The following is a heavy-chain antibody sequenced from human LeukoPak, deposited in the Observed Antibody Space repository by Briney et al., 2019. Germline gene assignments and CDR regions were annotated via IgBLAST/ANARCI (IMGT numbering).Heavy chain of an antibody. CDR3: AREILGGFNPGAY. D-gene: IGHD1-14*01. Sequence: SETLSLTCTVSLDSTTSNFWSWVRQPPGKSLEWIGEIHRSGSPNYNPSLQSRVTISIDRSRNQIVLELSSVTAADTAVYYCAREILGGFNPGAYWGQGTRVTVSS. J-gene: IGHJ4*02. V-gene: IGHV4-4*02. CDR2: IHRSGSP. CDR1: LDSTTSNFW.